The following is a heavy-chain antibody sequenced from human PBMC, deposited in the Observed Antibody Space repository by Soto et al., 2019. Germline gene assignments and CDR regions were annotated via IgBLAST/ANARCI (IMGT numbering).Heavy chain of an antibody. D-gene: IGHD3-16*02. J-gene: IGHJ4*02. CDR1: GFTVSSNH. CDR3: ARDLTTFGGVIVLGRFVY. V-gene: IGHV3-66*01. CDR2: IYSGGST. Sequence: GGSLRLSCAASGFTVSSNHMSWVRQAPGKGLEWVSVIYSGGSTYYADSVKGRFTISRDTSKNTLYLQMNSLRAEDTAVYYCARDLTTFGGVIVLGRFVYWGQGTLVTVSS.